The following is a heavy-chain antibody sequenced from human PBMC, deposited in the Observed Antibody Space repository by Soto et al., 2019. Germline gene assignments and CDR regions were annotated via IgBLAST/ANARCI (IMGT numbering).Heavy chain of an antibody. D-gene: IGHD3-10*01. CDR1: GGSISGGGFP. Sequence: SETLSLTCAVSGGSISGGGFPWSWIRQPPGKGLEWIGYILHTGGTQYNPSLKSRVSMSVDKSKNQFSLHLTSVTAADTAVYYCARLQFGEGFDYWGQGALVTISS. CDR2: ILHTGGT. J-gene: IGHJ4*02. V-gene: IGHV4-30-2*01. CDR3: ARLQFGEGFDY.